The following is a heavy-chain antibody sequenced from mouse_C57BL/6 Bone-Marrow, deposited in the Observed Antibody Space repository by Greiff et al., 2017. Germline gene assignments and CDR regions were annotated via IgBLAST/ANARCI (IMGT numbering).Heavy chain of an antibody. CDR3: AREGFYYYCSSSYAMDY. D-gene: IGHD1-1*01. Sequence: MPGQGLEWIGEIDPSDSYTNYNQKFKGKYTLTVDKSSSTAYMQLSSLTSEDSAVYYWAREGFYYYCSSSYAMDYWGQGTSVTVSS. CDR2: IDPSDSYT. J-gene: IGHJ4*01. V-gene: IGHV1-69*01.